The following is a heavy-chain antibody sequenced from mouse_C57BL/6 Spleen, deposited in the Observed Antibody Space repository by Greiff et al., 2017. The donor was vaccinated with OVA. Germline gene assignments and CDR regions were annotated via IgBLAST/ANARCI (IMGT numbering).Heavy chain of an antibody. V-gene: IGHV1-82*01. D-gene: IGHD3-3*01. CDR1: GYAFSSSW. CDR3: AGCGQGGMAY. Sequence: QVQLKESGPELVKPGASVKLSCKASGYAFSSSWMYWVKQRPGKGLEWIGRIYPGDGDTKNNGKFKGKATLTEDKSSSTAYMQLSSLPSEDSAVYCGAGCGQGGMAYWGQGTLVTVSA. CDR2: IYPGDGDT. J-gene: IGHJ3*01.